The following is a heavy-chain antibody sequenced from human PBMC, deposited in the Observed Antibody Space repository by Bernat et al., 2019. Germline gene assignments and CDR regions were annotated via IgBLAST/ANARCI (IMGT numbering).Heavy chain of an antibody. CDR2: IRSKAYGGTT. V-gene: IGHV3-49*03. J-gene: IGHJ5*02. D-gene: IGHD5-18*01. CDR3: TRDYTAMVDAWFDP. Sequence: EVQLVESGGGLVQPGRSLRLSCTASGFTFGDYAMSWFRQAPGKGLEWVGFIRSKAYGGTTEYAPSVKGRFTISRDDSKSIAYLQLNSLKTEDTAVYYCTRDYTAMVDAWFDPWGQGTLVTVSS. CDR1: GFTFGDYA.